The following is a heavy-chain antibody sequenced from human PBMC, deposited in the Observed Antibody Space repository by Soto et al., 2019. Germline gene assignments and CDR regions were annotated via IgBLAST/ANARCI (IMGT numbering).Heavy chain of an antibody. J-gene: IGHJ5*02. CDR2: IYYSGST. CDR3: ARRDYSNYENWFDP. CDR1: GXSISSYY. Sequence: SETLSLTCTVSGXSISSYYWSWIRQPPGKGLEWIGYIYYSGSTNYNPSLKSRVTISVDTSKNQFSLRLSSVTAADTAVYYCARRDYSNYENWFDPWGQGTLVTVSS. V-gene: IGHV4-59*01. D-gene: IGHD4-4*01.